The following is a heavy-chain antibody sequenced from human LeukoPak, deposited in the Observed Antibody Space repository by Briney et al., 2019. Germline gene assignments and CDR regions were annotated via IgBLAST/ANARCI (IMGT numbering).Heavy chain of an antibody. V-gene: IGHV3-48*01. CDR3: ARDGGATPFDY. CDR2: ISSSSSTI. Sequence: GGSLRLSCAASGFAFSRYSMNWVRQAPGKGLEWVSYISSSSSTIYYADSVKGRFTISRDNAKNSLYLQMNSLRAEDTAVYYCARDGGATPFDYWGQGTLVTVSS. CDR1: GFAFSRYS. D-gene: IGHD1-26*01. J-gene: IGHJ4*02.